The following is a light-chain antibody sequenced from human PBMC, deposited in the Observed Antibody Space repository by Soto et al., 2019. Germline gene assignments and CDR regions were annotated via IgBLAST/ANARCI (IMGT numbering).Light chain of an antibody. CDR2: GAS. Sequence: EILMTQSPATLSVSPGERAILSCRASQNIGTNVVWYQQKPGQAPRLLLYGASTRATGVPARFSGSGSGTDFTLTVSSLQSEDFAVYYCQQYYNWPPWTFGLGTKVEIK. V-gene: IGKV3-15*01. CDR1: QNIGTN. J-gene: IGKJ1*01. CDR3: QQYYNWPPWT.